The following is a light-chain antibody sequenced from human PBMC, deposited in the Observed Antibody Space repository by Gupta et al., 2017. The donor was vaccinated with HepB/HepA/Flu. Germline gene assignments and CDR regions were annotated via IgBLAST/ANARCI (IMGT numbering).Light chain of an antibody. V-gene: IGLV1-44*01. Sequence: QPVLTQPPSSSGTPGQRVTIYCSGSTFNIGADTVHWYQQLPGTAPKLLIYNNNQRPPGVPDRFSGSRSGTSASLAISGLLSEDEADYYCAGWDDSLNGWVFGGGTKLTVL. CDR1: TFNIGADT. CDR2: NNN. J-gene: IGLJ3*02. CDR3: AGWDDSLNGWV.